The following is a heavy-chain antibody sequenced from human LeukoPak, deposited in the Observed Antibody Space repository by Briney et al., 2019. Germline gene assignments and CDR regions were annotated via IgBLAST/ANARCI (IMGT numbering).Heavy chain of an antibody. J-gene: IGHJ5*02. CDR1: GYTFTGYY. V-gene: IGHV1-2*02. CDR2: INPNSGGT. Sequence: GASVKVSCKASGYTFTGYYMHWVRQAPGQGLEWMGWINPNSGGTNCAQKFQGRVTMTRDTSISTAYMELSRLRSDDTAVYYCARGGYSSRYNWFDPWGQGTLVTVSS. D-gene: IGHD6-13*01. CDR3: ARGGYSSRYNWFDP.